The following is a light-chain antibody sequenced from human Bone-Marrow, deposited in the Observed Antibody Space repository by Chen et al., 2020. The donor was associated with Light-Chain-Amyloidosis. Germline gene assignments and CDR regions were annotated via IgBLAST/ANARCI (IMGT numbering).Light chain of an antibody. CDR3: QYYERANWV. J-gene: IGLJ3*02. CDR2: EDD. V-gene: IGLV6-57*02. CDR1: SGSIDTNF. Sequence: NFILTQPHSVSESPGKTVTISCSASSGSIDTNFVQWYQQRPGSVPTIVIFEDDQGPSGVPDRFSGAIDSSSNAASRTISDLRAEDAADYYGQYYERANWVFGGGTKLTVL.